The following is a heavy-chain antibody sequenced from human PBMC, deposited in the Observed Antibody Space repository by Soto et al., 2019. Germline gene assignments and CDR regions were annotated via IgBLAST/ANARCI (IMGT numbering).Heavy chain of an antibody. CDR1: GGSISRYY. J-gene: IGHJ5*02. Sequence: PSETLSLTCTVSGGSISRYYWSWIRQPPGKGLEWIGYIYYSGSTNYNPSLTSRVTISVDTSKNQFSLKLSSVTAADTAVYYCARAGNSYGSSGFAPWGQATLVTVSS. D-gene: IGHD5-18*01. CDR3: ARAGNSYGSSGFAP. V-gene: IGHV4-59*01. CDR2: IYYSGST.